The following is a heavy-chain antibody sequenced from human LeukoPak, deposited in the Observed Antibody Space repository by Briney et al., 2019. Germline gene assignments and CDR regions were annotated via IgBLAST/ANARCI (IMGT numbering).Heavy chain of an antibody. Sequence: GASVKVSCKASGYTFTGYYMHWVRQAPGQGLEWMGWINPNSGGTNYAQRFQGRVTMTRDTSISTAYMELSSLRSEDTAVYYCARRNYGDSRRWVDPWGQGTLVTVSS. CDR2: INPNSGGT. CDR1: GYTFTGYY. D-gene: IGHD4-17*01. CDR3: ARRNYGDSRRWVDP. V-gene: IGHV1-2*02. J-gene: IGHJ5*02.